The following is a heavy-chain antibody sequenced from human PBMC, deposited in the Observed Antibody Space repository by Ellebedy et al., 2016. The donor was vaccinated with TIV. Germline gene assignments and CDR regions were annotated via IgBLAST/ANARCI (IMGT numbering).Heavy chain of an antibody. V-gene: IGHV5-51*01. D-gene: IGHD1-14*01. J-gene: IGHJ5*02. CDR1: GYIFDSHC. CDR2: INPDNSRT. Sequence: GESLKISCKASGYIFDSHCIGWVRQRAGKGLEWVGFINPDNSRTRYSPSFEGQVTISADKSISTAYLQWSSLKASDTAIYYCARLRGRCDRTTCSASGHWFDLWGQGTLVTVSS. CDR3: ARLRGRCDRTTCSASGHWFDL.